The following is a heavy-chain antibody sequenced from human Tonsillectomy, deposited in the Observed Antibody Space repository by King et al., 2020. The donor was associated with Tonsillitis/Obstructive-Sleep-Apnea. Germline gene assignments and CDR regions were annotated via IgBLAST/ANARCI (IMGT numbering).Heavy chain of an antibody. Sequence: VQLVESGGGLVKPGGSLMLSCEASAFAFAYYTFDWVRQAPGKGLEWLSSIDATVNHVYSADSVKGRFTISRDNAKQSLYLEMTSLRADDTAVYYCARDLSIAYFDYWGQGTLVTVSS. CDR3: ARDLSIAYFDY. J-gene: IGHJ4*02. CDR1: AFAFAYYT. CDR2: IDATVNHV. V-gene: IGHV3-21*01.